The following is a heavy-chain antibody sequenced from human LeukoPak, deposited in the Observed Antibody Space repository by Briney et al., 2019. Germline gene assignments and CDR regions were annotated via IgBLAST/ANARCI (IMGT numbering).Heavy chain of an antibody. CDR3: ARGGGTLTYYYYGMDV. D-gene: IGHD1-1*01. Sequence: SETLSLTCTVSGDSLRSSPYYWGWIRQPPGKGLEWIGYIYYSGSTNYNPSLKSRVTISVDTSKNQFSLKLSSVTAADTAVYYCARGGGTLTYYYYGMDVWGQGTTVTVSS. J-gene: IGHJ6*02. CDR2: IYYSGST. V-gene: IGHV4-61*01. CDR1: GDSLRSSPYY.